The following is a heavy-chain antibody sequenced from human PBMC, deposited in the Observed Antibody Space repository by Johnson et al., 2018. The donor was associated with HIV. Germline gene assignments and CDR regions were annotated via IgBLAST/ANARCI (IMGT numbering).Heavy chain of an antibody. D-gene: IGHD1-26*01. CDR2: ISYDGIN. CDR3: ARDLVGGSYLLGAFDI. J-gene: IGHJ3*02. Sequence: VQLVESGGGVVQPGWSLRLSCAASGFTFSSYAMHWVRQAPGKGLEWVAVISYDGINKADSVKGRFTISRDNSKKTLYLQMNSLRAEDTAVYNCARDLVGGSYLLGAFDIWGQGTMVTVS. CDR1: GFTFSSYA. V-gene: IGHV3-30*04.